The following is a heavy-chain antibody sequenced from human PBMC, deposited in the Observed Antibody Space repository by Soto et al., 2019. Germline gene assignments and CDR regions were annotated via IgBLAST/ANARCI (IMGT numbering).Heavy chain of an antibody. CDR1: GFTLSGRS. J-gene: IGHJ6*04. CDR2: IDNAGTDS. Sequence: EVQLVESGGGLVQPGGSLRLSCAASGFTLSGRSMHWVRQAPGKGLVWVSGIDNAGTDSTYADSVKGRFTSSRDNAKNMLYLQMNSLRVEDTAVYYCARGFFGPDVWGKGTTVTVSS. CDR3: ARGFFGPDV. V-gene: IGHV3-74*01. D-gene: IGHD3-3*01.